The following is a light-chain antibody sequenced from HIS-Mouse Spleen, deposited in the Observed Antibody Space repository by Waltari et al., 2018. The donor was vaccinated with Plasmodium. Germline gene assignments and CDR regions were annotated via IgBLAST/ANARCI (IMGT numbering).Light chain of an antibody. Sequence: QSALTQPPSASGSPGQSVTISCTGTSSDVVGSHYVSWYQQHPGKAPTLMNYEVSKRPSGVPDRFSGSKSGNTASLTVSGLQAEDEADYYCSSYAGSNNLVFGGGTKLTVL. J-gene: IGLJ2*01. CDR3: SSYAGSNNLV. CDR1: SSDVVGSHY. V-gene: IGLV2-8*01. CDR2: EVS.